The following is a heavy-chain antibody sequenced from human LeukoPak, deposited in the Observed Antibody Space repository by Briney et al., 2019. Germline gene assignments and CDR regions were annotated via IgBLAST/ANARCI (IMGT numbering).Heavy chain of an antibody. Sequence: SETLSLTCAVYGGSFSGYYWSWIRQPPGKGLECIGEINHSGSTNYNPSLKSRVTISVDTSKSQFSLKLSSVTAADTAVYYCARGSTIAVAGIDYWGQGTLVTVSS. CDR1: GGSFSGYY. J-gene: IGHJ4*02. D-gene: IGHD6-19*01. V-gene: IGHV4-34*01. CDR3: ARGSTIAVAGIDY. CDR2: INHSGST.